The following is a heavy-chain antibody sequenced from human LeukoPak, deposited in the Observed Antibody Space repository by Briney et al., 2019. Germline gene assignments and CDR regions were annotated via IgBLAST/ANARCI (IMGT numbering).Heavy chain of an antibody. D-gene: IGHD2-2*01. V-gene: IGHV1-8*03. Sequence: GASVKVSCKASGYTFTSYDINWVRQATGQGLEWMGWMNPNSGKTGYAQTFQGRVTITRNTSISTAYMELSSLRSEDTAVYYCARADVVVVVPAASYYYYYMDVWGKGTTVTVSS. CDR3: ARADVVVVVPAASYYYYYMDV. CDR1: GYTFTSYD. CDR2: MNPNSGKT. J-gene: IGHJ6*03.